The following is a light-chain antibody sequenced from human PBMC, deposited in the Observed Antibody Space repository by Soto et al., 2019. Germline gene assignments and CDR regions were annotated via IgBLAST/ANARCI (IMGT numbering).Light chain of an antibody. J-gene: IGLJ2*01. CDR1: SSNIGSNY. Sequence: QSVLTQPASASGTPGQRVTISCSGSSSNIGSNYVYWYQQLPGTAPKLLIYRNNQRPSGVPDRFSGSKSGTSASLAISGLRSEDEADYYCAAWYDSLSGVVFGGGTKLTVL. V-gene: IGLV1-47*01. CDR3: AAWYDSLSGVV. CDR2: RNN.